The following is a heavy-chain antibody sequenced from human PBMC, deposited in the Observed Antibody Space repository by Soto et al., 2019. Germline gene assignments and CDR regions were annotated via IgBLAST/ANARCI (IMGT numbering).Heavy chain of an antibody. Sequence: QVQLVQSGAEVKKPGASVKVSCKASGYTFTGYYMHWVRQAPGQGLEWMGWINPNSGGTKYAQKFQGGVTMTRDPSISTAYMELSRLRSDDTAVYYCARDSMGDYSNYFDYWGQGTLVTVSS. CDR2: INPNSGGT. V-gene: IGHV1-2*02. CDR3: ARDSMGDYSNYFDY. J-gene: IGHJ4*02. CDR1: GYTFTGYY. D-gene: IGHD4-4*01.